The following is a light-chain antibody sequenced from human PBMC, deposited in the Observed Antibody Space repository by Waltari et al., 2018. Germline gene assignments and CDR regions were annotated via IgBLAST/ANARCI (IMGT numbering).Light chain of an antibody. CDR3: SSFTRGSTHVI. J-gene: IGLJ2*01. CDR1: SSDLGAYNS. CDR2: DVS. Sequence: QSALTQPASVSGSPGQSITISCTGVSSDLGAYNSVSWYQQLPGKAPKLMILDVSNRPSGVSIRFSGSKSGNTASLTISGLRTEDEADYYCSSFTRGSTHVIFGGGTRLTVL. V-gene: IGLV2-14*03.